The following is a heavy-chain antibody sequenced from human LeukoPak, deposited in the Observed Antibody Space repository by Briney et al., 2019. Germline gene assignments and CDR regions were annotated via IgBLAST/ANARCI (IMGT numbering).Heavy chain of an antibody. V-gene: IGHV3-33*01. J-gene: IGHJ4*02. Sequence: GGSLRLSCAAPGITFSNFGMHWLRQAPGKGLEWAAFIWYDGSNKYYADSVKGRFTISRDNSKNTLYLQMNSLRAEDTAVYYCARAYNYYDSSGYYLGYYFDYWGQGTLVTVSS. CDR1: GITFSNFG. CDR2: IWYDGSNK. D-gene: IGHD3-22*01. CDR3: ARAYNYYDSSGYYLGYYFDY.